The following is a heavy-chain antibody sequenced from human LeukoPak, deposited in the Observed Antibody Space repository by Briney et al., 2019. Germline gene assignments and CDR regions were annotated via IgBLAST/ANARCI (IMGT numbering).Heavy chain of an antibody. Sequence: GGSLRLSCVASGFTFNSYDRSWVPQAPGKGRVGVSTLCCSVVYIKYAVSARGRFTISRDNSKNTLYLEINSLRAEHRAVYYCEQRLVPYNYFDCWGQGTLVTVSS. CDR2: LCCSVVYI. V-gene: IGHV3-23*01. CDR1: GFTFNSYD. D-gene: IGHD2-8*01. CDR3: EQRLVPYNYFDC. J-gene: IGHJ4*02.